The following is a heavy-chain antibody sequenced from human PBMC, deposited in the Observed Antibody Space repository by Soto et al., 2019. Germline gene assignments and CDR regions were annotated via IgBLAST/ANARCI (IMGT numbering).Heavy chain of an antibody. J-gene: IGHJ4*02. Sequence: QVQLVQSGAEVKKPGASVKVSCKASGYTFNSYGISWVRQAPGQGLEWMGWISAYNGNTKYVQKVQGRVTMTTDTNTSTAYTERRSLRSDETAVYYCARGGGNDPRPVDYWGQGTLVTVSS. CDR3: ARGGGNDPRPVDY. D-gene: IGHD5-12*01. CDR2: ISAYNGNT. CDR1: GYTFNSYG. V-gene: IGHV1-18*01.